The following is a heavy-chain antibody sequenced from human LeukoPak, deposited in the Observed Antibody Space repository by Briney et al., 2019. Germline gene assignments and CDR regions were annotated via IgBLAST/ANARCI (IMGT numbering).Heavy chain of an antibody. CDR1: GESFSGYY. Sequence: SETLSLTCAVYGESFSGYYWSWIRQPPGKGLEWIGEINHSGSTNYNPSLKSRDTISVDTSKNQFSLKLSSVTAADTAVYYCARVRNYWDYYDSLDAFDIWGQGTMVTVSS. D-gene: IGHD3-22*01. CDR2: INHSGST. J-gene: IGHJ3*02. V-gene: IGHV4-34*01. CDR3: ARVRNYWDYYDSLDAFDI.